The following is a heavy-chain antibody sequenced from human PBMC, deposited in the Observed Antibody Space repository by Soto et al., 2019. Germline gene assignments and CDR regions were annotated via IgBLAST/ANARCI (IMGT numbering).Heavy chain of an antibody. D-gene: IGHD6-13*01. CDR2: IDTSGSST. V-gene: IGHV3-74*01. CDR3: AKDSWYFDL. J-gene: IGHJ4*02. CDR1: GFTFTNFW. Sequence: PGGSLRLSCEASGFTFTNFWRHWVRQVPGKGLVWVSRIDTSGSSTSYADTVKGRFTISRDNAKNTVSLQMDSLRAEDTSVYYCAKDSWYFDLWSQGSLVTVSS.